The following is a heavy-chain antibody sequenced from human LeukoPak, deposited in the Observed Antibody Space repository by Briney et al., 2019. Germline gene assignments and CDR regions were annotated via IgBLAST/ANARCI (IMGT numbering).Heavy chain of an antibody. CDR3: ARELWFVNAPGSWLDP. CDR2: IFHTGNS. J-gene: IGHJ5*02. Sequence: SETLSLTCTVSGDSISSGDYSWGWIRQPSGKGLEWIGYIFHTGNSYYNPSLRSQVTISVDRSRTQFSLRLTSVTAADTAVYYCARELWFVNAPGSWLDPWGPGTLVAVSS. V-gene: IGHV4-30-2*01. D-gene: IGHD3-10*01. CDR1: GDSISSGDYS.